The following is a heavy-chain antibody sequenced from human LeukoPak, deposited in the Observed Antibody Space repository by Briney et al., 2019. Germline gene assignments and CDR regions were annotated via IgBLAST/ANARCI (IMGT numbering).Heavy chain of an antibody. V-gene: IGHV4-4*02. CDR1: GGSISSSNW. CDR2: IYHSGST. Sequence: PSGTLSLTCAVSGGSISSSNWWSWVRQPPGKGLEWIGEIYHSGSTNYNPSLKSRVTISVDTSKNQVFLQLNSVTAADTAVYYCAGYCGGGSCADSWGQGTLVTVSS. J-gene: IGHJ4*02. D-gene: IGHD2-15*01. CDR3: AGYCGGGSCADS.